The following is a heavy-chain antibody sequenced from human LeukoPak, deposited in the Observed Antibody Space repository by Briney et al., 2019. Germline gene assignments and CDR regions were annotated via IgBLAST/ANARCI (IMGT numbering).Heavy chain of an antibody. J-gene: IGHJ4*02. D-gene: IGHD1-26*01. Sequence: ASETLSLTCTVSGGSISSSSYYWGWIRQPPGKGLEWIGSIYYSGSTYYNPSLKSRVTISVDTSKNQFSLKLSSVTAADTAVYHCARRHSGSYYYFDYWGQGTLVTVSS. CDR2: IYYSGST. CDR1: GGSISSSSYY. CDR3: ARRHSGSYYYFDY. V-gene: IGHV4-39*01.